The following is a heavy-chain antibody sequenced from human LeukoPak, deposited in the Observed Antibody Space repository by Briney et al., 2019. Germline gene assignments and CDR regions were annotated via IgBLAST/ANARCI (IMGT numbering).Heavy chain of an antibody. Sequence: SVRVSFTDSVGTFINYAISGVRQAPGQGGGWMGGIIPISGTANYPQKFQGRVTITTDESTSTAYMELSSLRSEDTAVYYCARSGIVVAIDYWGQGTLVTVSS. CDR3: ARSGIVVAIDY. CDR1: VGTFINYA. V-gene: IGHV1-69*05. CDR2: IIPISGTA. D-gene: IGHD1-26*01. J-gene: IGHJ4*02.